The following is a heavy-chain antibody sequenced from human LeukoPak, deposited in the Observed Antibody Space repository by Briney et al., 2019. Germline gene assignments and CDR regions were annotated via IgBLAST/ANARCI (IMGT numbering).Heavy chain of an antibody. D-gene: IGHD1-14*01. CDR2: MNPNSDNI. CDR3: ARAYNRFYGMDV. Sequence: ASVKVSCKASGYTFSSYDINWVRQATGQGLEWMGWMNPNSDNIAYTQKFQGRVTLTRNTSISTAYMELSSLRSEDTAVYYCARAYNRFYGMDVWGQGTTVTVSS. J-gene: IGHJ6*02. V-gene: IGHV1-8*01. CDR1: GYTFSSYD.